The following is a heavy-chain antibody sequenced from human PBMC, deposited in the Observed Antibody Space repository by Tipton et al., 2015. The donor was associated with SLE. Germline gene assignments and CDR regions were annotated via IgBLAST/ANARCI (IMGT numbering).Heavy chain of an antibody. J-gene: IGHJ4*02. D-gene: IGHD6-6*01. V-gene: IGHV4-4*07. CDR1: GGSISSYY. CDR3: ARERSSSVEY. CDR2: IYTNENT. Sequence: TLSLTCTVSGGSISSYYWSWIRQPAGGGLEWIGRIYTNENTNYNPSLKSRVTMSVDTSKNHFSLNLSSVTAADTAVYYCARERSSSVEYWGQGTLVTVSS.